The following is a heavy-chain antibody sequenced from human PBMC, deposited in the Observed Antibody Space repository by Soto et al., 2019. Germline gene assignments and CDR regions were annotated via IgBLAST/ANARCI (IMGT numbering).Heavy chain of an antibody. J-gene: IGHJ6*02. D-gene: IGHD2-2*01. CDR3: ARQADCSSTSCYDYYYYGMDV. V-gene: IGHV3-23*01. CDR2: ISGSGGSS. Sequence: GGSLRHSCAASGFTFSSYAMSWVLQTPGQRLEWVSVISGSGGSSKYADSVKGRFTISRDNAKNTLYLQMISLRAEDTAVYYCARQADCSSTSCYDYYYYGMDVWGQGTTVTVSS. CDR1: GFTFSSYA.